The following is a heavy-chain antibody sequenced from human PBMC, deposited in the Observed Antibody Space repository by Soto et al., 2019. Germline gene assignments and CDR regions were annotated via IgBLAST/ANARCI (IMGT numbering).Heavy chain of an antibody. Sequence: QVQLQESGPGLVKPSQTLSLTCTVSGGSISSGGYYWSWIRQHPGKGLEWIGYIYYSGSTYYNPSLKSRVTISVDTYKNQFSLKLSSVTAADTAVYYCARGIVLVPAAMRYGMDVWGQGTTVTVSS. D-gene: IGHD2-2*01. CDR2: IYYSGST. V-gene: IGHV4-31*03. CDR3: ARGIVLVPAAMRYGMDV. J-gene: IGHJ6*02. CDR1: GGSISSGGYY.